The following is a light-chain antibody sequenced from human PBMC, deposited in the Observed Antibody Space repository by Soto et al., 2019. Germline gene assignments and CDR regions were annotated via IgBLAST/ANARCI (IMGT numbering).Light chain of an antibody. CDR2: GAS. CDR1: QSVNSDY. V-gene: IGKV3D-20*02. Sequence: EIVLTQSPGTLSLSPGERATLSCRASQSVNSDYLGWFQQKPGQAPRLLIYGASTSATGIPDRFSGSGSGTDFTLTISRLEPEDFAVYYCQHRADWPRGSFGQGTKLEIK. J-gene: IGKJ2*01. CDR3: QHRADWPRGS.